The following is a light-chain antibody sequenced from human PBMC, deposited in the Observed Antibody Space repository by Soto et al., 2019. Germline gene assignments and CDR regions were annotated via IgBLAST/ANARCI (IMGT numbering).Light chain of an antibody. Sequence: DIQMTQSPSTLSASIGDSVTITCRATQTISNWLAWYQQKPVKAPKLLIYKTSTWETGIPSRFSGSGSGTEFTLTSTSLQPDDFAIYYCQQYNSFSTFGQGTKVDIK. CDR3: QQYNSFST. CDR2: KTS. CDR1: QTISNW. V-gene: IGKV1-5*03. J-gene: IGKJ1*01.